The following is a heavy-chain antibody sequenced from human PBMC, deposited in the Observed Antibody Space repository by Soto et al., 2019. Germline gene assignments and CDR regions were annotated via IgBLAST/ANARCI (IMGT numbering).Heavy chain of an antibody. CDR2: ISYSGST. V-gene: IGHV4-59*08. CDR1: GGSISSYY. Sequence: PSETLSLTCTVSGGSISSYYWSWIRQPPGKGLEWIGYISYSGSTNYSPSLKSRLTISVDTSENQFSLKLTSVTAADTAVYYCARHTDDILTGNEALDIWGQGTVVTVSS. D-gene: IGHD3-9*01. CDR3: ARHTDDILTGNEALDI. J-gene: IGHJ3*02.